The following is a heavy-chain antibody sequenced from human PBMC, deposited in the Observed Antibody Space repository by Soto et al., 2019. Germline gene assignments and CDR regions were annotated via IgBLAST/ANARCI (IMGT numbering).Heavy chain of an antibody. V-gene: IGHV2-5*02. J-gene: IGHJ4*02. D-gene: IGHD3-3*01. Sequence: QITLNESGPTVVRPTETLTLTCRFSGFSLTTSGVGVGWIRQSPGKAPEWLALIYWDDDKRYSASLKSRLTIPKDTSNNQLVLTVSDLDPTDTATYYCAHRVLRTVFGLVTTTAIFFDFWGQGTPVAVSS. CDR2: IYWDDDK. CDR3: AHRVLRTVFGLVTTTAIFFDF. CDR1: GFSLTTSGVG.